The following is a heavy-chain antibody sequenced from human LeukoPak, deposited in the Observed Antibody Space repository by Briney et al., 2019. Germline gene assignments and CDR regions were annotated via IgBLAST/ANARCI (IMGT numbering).Heavy chain of an antibody. CDR2: ISSSSSYI. D-gene: IGHD2-2*01. CDR1: GFTFSSYS. V-gene: IGHV3-21*01. CDR3: ARVVVVPAAIYYYGMDV. J-gene: IGHJ6*02. Sequence: GGSLRLSCAASGFTFSSYSMNWVRPAPGKGLEWVSSISSSSSYIYYADSVKGRFTISRDNAKNSLYLQMNSLRAEDTAVYYCARVVVVPAAIYYYGMDVWGQGTTVTVSS.